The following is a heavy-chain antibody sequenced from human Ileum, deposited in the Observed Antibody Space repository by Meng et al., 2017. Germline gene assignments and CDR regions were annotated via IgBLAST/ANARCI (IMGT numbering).Heavy chain of an antibody. CDR1: GDSITNTNW. V-gene: IGHV4-4*02. Sequence: VQLTASGPVVVKPSGTLSLTCAFSGDSITNTNWWNWVRQPPGKGLEWIGEVYHSGSTNYNPSLQSRVTISIDKSKNQFSLNLTSVTVADTAVYYCARGGLTLERRPLDYWGQGTLVTVSS. CDR2: VYHSGST. J-gene: IGHJ4*02. D-gene: IGHD1-1*01. CDR3: ARGGLTLERRPLDY.